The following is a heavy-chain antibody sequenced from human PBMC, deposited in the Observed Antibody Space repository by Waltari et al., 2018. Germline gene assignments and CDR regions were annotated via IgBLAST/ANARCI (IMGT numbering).Heavy chain of an antibody. V-gene: IGHV1-24*01. CDR3: VDDWYRSWFDP. D-gene: IGHD3-9*01. Sequence: QVQLIQSGAEVKKPGASVKVSCKVSGYALIDLSIHWVRQAPGKGLEWMGGFDPEDGETIYAQNFQGRLTMTEDTSTDTGYMELSSLTSEDTAVYYCVDDWYRSWFDPWGQGTLVTVSS. J-gene: IGHJ5*02. CDR1: GYALIDLS. CDR2: FDPEDGET.